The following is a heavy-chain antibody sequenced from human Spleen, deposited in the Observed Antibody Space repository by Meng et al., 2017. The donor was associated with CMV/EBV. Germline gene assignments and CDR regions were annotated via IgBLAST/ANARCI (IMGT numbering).Heavy chain of an antibody. CDR3: ARDRQSRSGTYDFWSGYSYYYYGMDV. D-gene: IGHD3-3*01. V-gene: IGHV1-2*02. CDR2: INPNSGGT. CDR1: GYTFTGYY. J-gene: IGHJ6*02. Sequence: ASVKVSCKASGYTFTGYYMHWVRQAPGQGLEWMGWINPNSGGTNYAQKFQGRVTMTRDTSISTAYTELSRLRSDDTAVYYCARDRQSRSGTYDFWSGYSYYYYGMDVWGQGTTVTVSS.